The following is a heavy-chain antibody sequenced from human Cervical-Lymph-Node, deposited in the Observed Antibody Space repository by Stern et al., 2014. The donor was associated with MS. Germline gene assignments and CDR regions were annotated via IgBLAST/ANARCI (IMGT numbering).Heavy chain of an antibody. CDR3: ARDLIGCGGDCSYFDY. J-gene: IGHJ4*02. Sequence: VHLVESGPEVKKPGASLNISCKASGYTFSRYFMHWVRQAPGQGLEWMGIINPTDGSISYAQNFQDRLTLTTDTSTSTMYMEMSGLRSEDTAVYYCARDLIGCGGDCSYFDYWGQGTLVTVSS. D-gene: IGHD2-21*02. CDR2: INPTDGSI. CDR1: GYTFSRYF. V-gene: IGHV1-46*01.